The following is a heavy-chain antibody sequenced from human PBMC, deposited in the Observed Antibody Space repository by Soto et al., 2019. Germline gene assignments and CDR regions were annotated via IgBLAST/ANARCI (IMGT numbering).Heavy chain of an antibody. Sequence: PSETLSLTCTVSGGSISSYYWSWIRQPAGKGLEWIGRTYTSGSTNYDPSLKSRVTMSVDTSKNQFSLKLSSVTAADTAVYYCARDIVCSGGSCSWFWFDPWGQGTLVTVS. CDR3: ARDIVCSGGSCSWFWFDP. CDR1: GGSISSYY. D-gene: IGHD2-15*01. CDR2: TYTSGST. V-gene: IGHV4-4*07. J-gene: IGHJ5*02.